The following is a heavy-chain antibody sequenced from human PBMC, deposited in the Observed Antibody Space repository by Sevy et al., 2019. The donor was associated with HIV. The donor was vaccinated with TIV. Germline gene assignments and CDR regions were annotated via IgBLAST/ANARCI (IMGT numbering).Heavy chain of an antibody. J-gene: IGHJ4*02. CDR1: GYSISSGYY. V-gene: IGHV4-38-2*01. CDR2: IFHGGSSGST. CDR3: ARCYYDSSGKYYFDY. Sequence: SETLSLTCAVSGYSISSGYYWGWIRQPPGKGLEWIGNIFHGGSSGSTYYNPYLKSRLTISVDTSKNQFSLKLSSVTAADAAVYYCARCYYDSSGKYYFDYWGQGTLVTVSS. D-gene: IGHD3-22*01.